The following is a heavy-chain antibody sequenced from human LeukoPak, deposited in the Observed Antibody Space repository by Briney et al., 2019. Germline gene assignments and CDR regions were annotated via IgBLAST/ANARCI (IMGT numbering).Heavy chain of an antibody. CDR2: IYSGGST. J-gene: IGHJ6*02. Sequence: GGSLRLSCAASGFTFSSYAMSWVRQAPGKGLEWVSVIYSGGSTYYADSVKGRFTISRDNSKNTLYLQMNSLRAEDTAVYYCAREGFWSGYYTADYYGMDVWGQGTTVTVSS. CDR1: GFTFSSYA. CDR3: AREGFWSGYYTADYYGMDV. D-gene: IGHD3-3*01. V-gene: IGHV3-66*01.